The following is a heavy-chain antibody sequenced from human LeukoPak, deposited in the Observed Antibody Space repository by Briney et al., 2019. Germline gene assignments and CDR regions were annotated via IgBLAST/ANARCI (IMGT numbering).Heavy chain of an antibody. CDR3: ARRGSYRSGPFRFDP. J-gene: IGHJ5*02. D-gene: IGHD3-16*02. CDR1: GVSISGGSNY. V-gene: IGHV4-39*07. Sequence: PSETLSLTCRVSGVSISGGSNYWGWIRQPPGKGLEWIGEINHSGSTNYNPSLKSRVTISVDTSKNQFSLKLSSVTAADTAVYYCARRGSYRSGPFRFDPWGQGTLVTVSS. CDR2: INHSGST.